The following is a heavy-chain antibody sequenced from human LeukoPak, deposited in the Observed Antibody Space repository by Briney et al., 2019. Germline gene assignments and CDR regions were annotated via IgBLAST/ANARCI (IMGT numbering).Heavy chain of an antibody. CDR1: GFTFDDYA. J-gene: IGHJ3*02. Sequence: PGGSLRLSCAASGFTFDDYAMHCVRQAPGKGLEWVSGISWNSGSIGYADSVKGRFTISRDNAKNSLYLQMNSLRAEDTALYYCARTFGYKGAFDIWGQGTMVTVSS. CDR3: ARTFGYKGAFDI. V-gene: IGHV3-9*01. D-gene: IGHD5-24*01. CDR2: ISWNSGSI.